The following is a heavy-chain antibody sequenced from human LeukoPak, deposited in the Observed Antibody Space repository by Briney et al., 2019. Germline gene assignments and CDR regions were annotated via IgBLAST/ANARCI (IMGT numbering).Heavy chain of an antibody. CDR2: ISYDGSNK. Sequence: GGSLRLSCAASGFTFSSYAMHGVRQAPGKGLEWVAVISYDGSNKYYADSVKGRFTISRDNSKNTLYLQMNSLRAEDTAVYYCARDSIAAAGTLDYWGQGTLVTVSS. CDR3: ARDSIAAAGTLDY. CDR1: GFTFSSYA. J-gene: IGHJ4*02. D-gene: IGHD6-13*01. V-gene: IGHV3-30-3*01.